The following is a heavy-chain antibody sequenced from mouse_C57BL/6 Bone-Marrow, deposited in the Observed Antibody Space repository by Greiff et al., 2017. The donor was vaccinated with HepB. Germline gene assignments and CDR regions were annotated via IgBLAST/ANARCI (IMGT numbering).Heavy chain of an antibody. J-gene: IGHJ1*03. V-gene: IGHV1-80*01. CDR2: IYPGDGDT. D-gene: IGHD1-1*01. Sequence: QLQQSGAELVKPGASVKISCKASGYAFSSYWMNWVKQRPGKGLEWIGQIYPGDGDTNYNGKFKGKATLTADKSSSTAYMQLSSLTSEDSAVYFCARDTGGSSFYWYFDVWGTGTTVTVSS. CDR1: GYAFSSYW. CDR3: ARDTGGSSFYWYFDV.